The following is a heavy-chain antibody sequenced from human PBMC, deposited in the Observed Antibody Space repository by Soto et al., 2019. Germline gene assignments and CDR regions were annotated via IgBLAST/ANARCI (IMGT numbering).Heavy chain of an antibody. J-gene: IGHJ4*02. CDR1: GGSFSGYY. V-gene: IGHV4-34*01. CDR3: ARGLSGDSKDFNY. D-gene: IGHD2-21*02. CDR2: INHSGST. Sequence: PSETLSLTCAVYGGSFSGYYWSWIRPPPGKGLEWIGEINHSGSTNYNPSLKSRVTISVDTSKNQFSLKLSSVTAADTAVYYCARGLSGDSKDFNYWGQGTLVTVSS.